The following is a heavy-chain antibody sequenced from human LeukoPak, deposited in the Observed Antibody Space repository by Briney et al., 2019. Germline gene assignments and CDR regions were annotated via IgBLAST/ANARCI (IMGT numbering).Heavy chain of an antibody. J-gene: IGHJ3*02. CDR1: GFTFSNYA. V-gene: IGHV3-23*01. Sequence: GGSLRLSRAASGFTFSNYAMTWVRQAPGKGLEWVSTISGSGVTTYYADSVKGRFTISRDNSKNTLYLQMNSLRAEDTAVYYCAKGTVARFGEGDAFDIWGQGTMVTVSS. CDR3: AKGTVARFGEGDAFDI. D-gene: IGHD3-16*01. CDR2: ISGSGVTT.